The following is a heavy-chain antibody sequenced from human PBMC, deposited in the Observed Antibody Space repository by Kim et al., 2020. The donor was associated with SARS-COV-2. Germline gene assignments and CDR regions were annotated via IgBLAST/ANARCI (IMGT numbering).Heavy chain of an antibody. CDR3: ARAYYYDSSGYS. CDR2: T. V-gene: IGHV1-2*02. D-gene: IGHD3-22*01. Sequence: TTYAQKIQGRVTMTRDTSISTAYMELSRLRSDDTAVYYCARAYYYDSSGYSWGQGTLVTVSS. J-gene: IGHJ4*02.